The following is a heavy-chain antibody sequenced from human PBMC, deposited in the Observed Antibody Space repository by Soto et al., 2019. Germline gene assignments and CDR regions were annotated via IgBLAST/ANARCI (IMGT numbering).Heavy chain of an antibody. J-gene: IGHJ6*02. V-gene: IGHV3-74*01. CDR1: GFTFGSYW. Sequence: EVQLVESGGGLVQPGGSLRVSCAASGFTFGSYWMNWVRQAPGKGLVWVSRIDSDGSSTTYADSVKGRFTTSRDNAKNTLYLQMSRLRVEDTAVYYWARGRAYGMDVWGQGTTVTVSS. CDR3: ARGRAYGMDV. CDR2: IDSDGSST.